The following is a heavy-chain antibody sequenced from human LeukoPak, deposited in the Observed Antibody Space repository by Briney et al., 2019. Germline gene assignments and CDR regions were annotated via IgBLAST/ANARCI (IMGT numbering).Heavy chain of an antibody. J-gene: IGHJ4*02. D-gene: IGHD3-10*01. CDR3: ARTPIWFGESHDY. V-gene: IGHV4-39*01. Sequence: NASETLSLTCTVSGGSISSSSYYWGWIRQPPGKGLEWIGSIYYSGSTYYNPSLKSRVTISVDTSKNQFSLKLSSVTAADTAVYYCARTPIWFGESHDYWGQGTLVTVSS. CDR1: GGSISSSSYY. CDR2: IYYSGST.